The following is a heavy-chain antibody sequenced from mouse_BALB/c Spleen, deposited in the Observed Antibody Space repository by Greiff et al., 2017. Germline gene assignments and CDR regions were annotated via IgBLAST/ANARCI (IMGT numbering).Heavy chain of an antibody. V-gene: IGHV5-4*02. J-gene: IGHJ4*01. CDR3: ARDTVVATGAMDY. Sequence: EVQGVESGGGLVKPGGSLKLSCAASGFTFSDYYMYWVRQTPEKRLEWVATISDGGSYTYYPDSVKGRFTISRDNAKNNLYLQMSSLKSEDTAMYYCARDTVVATGAMDYWGQGTSVTVSS. CDR1: GFTFSDYY. D-gene: IGHD1-1*01. CDR2: ISDGGSYT.